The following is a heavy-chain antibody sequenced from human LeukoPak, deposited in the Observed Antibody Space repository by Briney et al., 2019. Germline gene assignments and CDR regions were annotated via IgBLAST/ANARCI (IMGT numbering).Heavy chain of an antibody. CDR1: GGSISSSSYY. V-gene: IGHV4-39*01. CDR3: AREYQLLRAVDY. CDR2: IYYSGST. Sequence: SETLSLTCTVSGGSISSSSYYWGWLRQPPGQGLMWIGSIYYSGSTYYNPSLKSRVTISVDTSKNQFSLKLSSVTAADTAVYYCAREYQLLRAVDYWGQGTLVTVSS. J-gene: IGHJ4*02. D-gene: IGHD2-2*01.